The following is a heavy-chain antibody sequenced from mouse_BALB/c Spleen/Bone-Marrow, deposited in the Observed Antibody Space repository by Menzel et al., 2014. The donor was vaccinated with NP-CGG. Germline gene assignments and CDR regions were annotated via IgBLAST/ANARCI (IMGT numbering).Heavy chain of an antibody. CDR1: GFTFSSYA. CDR3: ASPLYYGLHYYAMDY. Sequence: EVKVEESGGGLVKPGGSLKLSCAASGFTFSSYAMSWVRQTPEKRLEGVASISSGGRTYYPDSVKGRFTISRNNPRNILYLQMSSLRSEDTAMYYCASPLYYGLHYYAMDYWGQGTSVTVSS. J-gene: IGHJ4*01. V-gene: IGHV5-6-5*01. D-gene: IGHD1-2*01. CDR2: ISSGGRT.